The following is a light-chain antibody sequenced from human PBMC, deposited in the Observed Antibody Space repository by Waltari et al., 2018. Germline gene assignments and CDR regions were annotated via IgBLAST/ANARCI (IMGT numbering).Light chain of an antibody. CDR3: GTWDSSLSAVV. V-gene: IGLV1-51*01. CDR2: DNN. CDR1: SPNIGNNY. J-gene: IGLJ2*01. Sequence: QSVLTQPPSVSAAPGQTVTISCSGSSPNIGNNYLSWYQQLPGTAPKLLIYDNNKRPSGIPDRFSGSKSGTSATLGITGLQTGDEADYYCGTWDSSLSAVVFGGGTKLTVL.